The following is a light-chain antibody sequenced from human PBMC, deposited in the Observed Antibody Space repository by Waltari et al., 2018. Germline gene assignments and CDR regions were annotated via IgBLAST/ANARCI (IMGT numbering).Light chain of an antibody. J-gene: IGLJ1*01. CDR2: EVS. Sequence: QYALTQPASVSGSPGQSITISCTGTRSDVGGYNYVSWYQQHPGKAPKLMISEVSNRPSGVSNRFSGSKSGNTASLTISGLQAEDEADYYCSSYTSSSTLGGVFGTGTKVTVL. CDR1: RSDVGGYNY. V-gene: IGLV2-14*01. CDR3: SSYTSSSTLGGV.